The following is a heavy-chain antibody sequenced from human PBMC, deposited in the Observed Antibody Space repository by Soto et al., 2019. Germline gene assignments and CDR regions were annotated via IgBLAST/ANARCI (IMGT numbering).Heavy chain of an antibody. CDR2: INPNSGGT. CDR3: AREWGGGNSGEAYYYYYGMDV. D-gene: IGHD2-21*02. Sequence: QVQLVQSGAEVKKPGASVKVSCKASGYTFTGYYMHWVRQAPGQGLEWMGWINPNSGGTNYAQKFQGWVTMTRDTSISTAYMELSKLRSDDTAVYYCAREWGGGNSGEAYYYYYGMDVWGQGTTVTVSS. CDR1: GYTFTGYY. V-gene: IGHV1-2*04. J-gene: IGHJ6*02.